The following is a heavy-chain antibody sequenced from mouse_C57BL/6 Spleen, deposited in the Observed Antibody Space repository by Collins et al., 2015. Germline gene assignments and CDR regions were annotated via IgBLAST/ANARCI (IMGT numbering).Heavy chain of an antibody. J-gene: IGHJ3*01. CDR1: N. CDR3: ARNYGSSPRLAY. D-gene: IGHD1-1*01. Sequence: NMNWVKQSNGKSLEWIGVINPNYGTTSYNQKFKGKATLTVDQSSSTAYMQLNSLTSEDSAVYYCARNYGSSPRLAYVGQGTLVTVSA. CDR2: INPNYGTT. V-gene: IGHV1-39*01.